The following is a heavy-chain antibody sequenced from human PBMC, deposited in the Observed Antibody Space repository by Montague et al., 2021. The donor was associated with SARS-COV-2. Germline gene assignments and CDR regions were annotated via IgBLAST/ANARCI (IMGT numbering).Heavy chain of an antibody. CDR1: GGSISGGPSF. CDR3: ARPAPLRHCSGGSCVDAFDI. CDR2: VHYIGST. Sequence: SETLSLTCTVSGGSISGGPSFWAWIRQSPGKGLEWVGSVHYIGSTYVNLSLKNRATISVDTARNQFSLKVNSVTAADTAVYFCARPAPLRHCSGGSCVDAFDIWGQGTLIVVSS. J-gene: IGHJ3*02. V-gene: IGHV4-39*01. D-gene: IGHD2-15*01.